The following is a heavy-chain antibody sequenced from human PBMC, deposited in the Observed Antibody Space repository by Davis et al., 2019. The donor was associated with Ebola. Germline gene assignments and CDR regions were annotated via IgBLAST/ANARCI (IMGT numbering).Heavy chain of an antibody. D-gene: IGHD3-3*01. Sequence: PGGSLRLSCAASGFIFRNNAMHWVCQAPGKGLEWVAVVSHSERERFYADSVKGRFTISRDNSENTLYLQMNSLTADDTSVYYCARAGFDEVLDYWGQGTPVTVSS. V-gene: IGHV3-30*04. CDR3: ARAGFDEVLDY. CDR1: GFIFRNNA. CDR2: VSHSERER. J-gene: IGHJ4*02.